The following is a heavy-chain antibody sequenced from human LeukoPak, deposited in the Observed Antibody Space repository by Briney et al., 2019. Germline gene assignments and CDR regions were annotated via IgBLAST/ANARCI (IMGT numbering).Heavy chain of an antibody. CDR2: VSNDGNKT. CDR1: GLVFSNYP. J-gene: IGHJ4*02. Sequence: GRSLRLSCAASGLVFSNYPMHWVRQAPGKELEWLAVVSNDGNKTSYAQAVKGRFIISRDNSRNVMYLQMNSLRPEDTAMYLCTDILRLWGQGNLVTVSA. V-gene: IGHV3-30*03. D-gene: IGHD3-9*01. CDR3: TDILRL.